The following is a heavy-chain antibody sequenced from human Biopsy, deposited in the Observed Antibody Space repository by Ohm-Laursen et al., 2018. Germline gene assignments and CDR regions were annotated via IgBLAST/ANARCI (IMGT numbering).Heavy chain of an antibody. Sequence: SDTLSLTCTVSACSISSYYWSWIRQPPGKGLEWSGEIKHSVRTNYNPSLKSRVTISVDTSKNQFSLKLSSVTAADTAVHYCARGMRYCTNAVCYKSGSGSYYRYYYGMDVWGQGTTVTVSS. CDR2: IKHSVRT. D-gene: IGHD2-8*01. CDR3: ARGMRYCTNAVCYKSGSGSYYRYYYGMDV. J-gene: IGHJ6*02. CDR1: ACSISSYY. V-gene: IGHV4-34*01.